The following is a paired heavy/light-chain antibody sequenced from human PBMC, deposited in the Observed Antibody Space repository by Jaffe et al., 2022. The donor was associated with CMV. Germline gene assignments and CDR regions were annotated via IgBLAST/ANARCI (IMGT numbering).Light chain of an antibody. Sequence: QAVVTQEPSLTVSPGGTVTLTCGSSTGAVTSGHYPYWFQQKPGQAPRTLIYDTSNKHSWTPARFSGSLLGGKAALTLSGAQPEDEAEYYCLLSYSGARHVVFGGGTKLTVL. J-gene: IGLJ2*01. CDR3: LLSYSGARHVV. CDR2: DTS. CDR1: TGAVTSGHY. V-gene: IGLV7-46*01.
Heavy chain of an antibody. CDR2: IIPIFGTA. V-gene: IGHV1-69*01. CDR3: ARSGVVPAAAGYYYYGMDV. CDR1: GGTFSSYA. J-gene: IGHJ6*02. Sequence: QVQLVQSGAEVKKPGSSVKVSCKASGGTFSSYAISWVRQAPGQGLEWMGGIIPIFGTANYAQKFQGRVTITADESTSTAYMELSSLRSEDTAVYYCARSGVVPAAAGYYYYGMDVWGQGTTVTVSS. D-gene: IGHD2-2*01.